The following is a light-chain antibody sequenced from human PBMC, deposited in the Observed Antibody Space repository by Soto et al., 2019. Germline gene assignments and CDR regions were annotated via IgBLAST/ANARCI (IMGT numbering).Light chain of an antibody. CDR2: GNS. Sequence: QPVLTQPPSVSGAPGQRVTISCTGSSSNIGAGYDVHWYQQLPGTAPKLLIYGNSNRPSGVPDRFSGSKSGTSASLAITGLQAEDEADYYCQSYDSSLSGFVVFGGGTKLNVL. V-gene: IGLV1-40*01. CDR1: SSNIGAGYD. J-gene: IGLJ2*01. CDR3: QSYDSSLSGFVV.